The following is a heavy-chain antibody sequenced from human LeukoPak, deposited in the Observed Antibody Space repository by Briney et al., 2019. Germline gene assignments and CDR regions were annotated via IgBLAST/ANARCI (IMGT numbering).Heavy chain of an antibody. CDR3: ARELPRITIFGVVISDAFDI. V-gene: IGHV1-69*05. D-gene: IGHD3-3*01. J-gene: IGHJ3*02. CDR2: IIPIFGTA. CDR1: GGTFSSYA. Sequence: ASVKVSCKASGGTFSSYAISWVRQAPGQGLEWMGGIIPIFGTANYAQKFQGRVTITTDESTSTAYMELSSLRSEDTAVYYCARELPRITIFGVVISDAFDIWGQGTMVTVSS.